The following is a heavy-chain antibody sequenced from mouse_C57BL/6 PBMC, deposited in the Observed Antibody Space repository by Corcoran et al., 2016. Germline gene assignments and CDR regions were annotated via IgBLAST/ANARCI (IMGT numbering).Heavy chain of an antibody. CDR2: IYPGSGNT. CDR3: AHDYYGSSYDWYFDV. D-gene: IGHD1-1*01. V-gene: IGHV1-76*01. Sequence: QVQLKQSGAELVRPGASVKLSCKASGYTFTDYYINWVKQRPGQGLEWIARIYPGSGNTYYNEKFKGKATLTAEKSSSTAYMQLSSLTSEDSAVYFCAHDYYGSSYDWYFDVWGTGTTVTVSS. CDR1: GYTFTDYY. J-gene: IGHJ1*03.